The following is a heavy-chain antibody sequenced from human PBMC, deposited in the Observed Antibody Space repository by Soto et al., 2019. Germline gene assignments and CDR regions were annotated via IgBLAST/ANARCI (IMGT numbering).Heavy chain of an antibody. CDR2: ISGSGGST. J-gene: IGHJ6*02. CDR1: GFTFSSYA. V-gene: IGHV3-23*01. CDR3: AKNTRDKYYYYGMDV. D-gene: IGHD2-15*01. Sequence: GGSLRLSCAASGFTFSSYAMSWVRQAPGKGLEWVSAISGSGGSTYYADSVKGRFTISRDNSKNTLYLQMNSLKAEDTAVYYCAKNTRDKYYYYGMDVWGQGTTVTVSS.